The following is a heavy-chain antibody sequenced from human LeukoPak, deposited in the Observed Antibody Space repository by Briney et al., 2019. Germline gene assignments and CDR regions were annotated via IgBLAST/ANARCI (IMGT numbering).Heavy chain of an antibody. CDR2: IYYSGST. CDR1: GGSISSYY. D-gene: IGHD3-3*01. V-gene: IGHV4-59*01. CDR3: ARVQNYDHPWYSDL. J-gene: IGHJ2*01. Sequence: PSETLSLTCTVSGGSISSYYWSWIRQPPGKGLEWIGYIYYSGSTNYNPSLKSRVTISVDTSKNQFSLKLSSVTAADTAVYYCARVQNYDHPWYSDLWGRGTLVTVSS.